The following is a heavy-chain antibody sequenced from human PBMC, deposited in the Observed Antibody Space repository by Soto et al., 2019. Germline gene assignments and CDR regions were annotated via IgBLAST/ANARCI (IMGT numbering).Heavy chain of an antibody. CDR3: ARATGYTLDY. D-gene: IGHD5-12*01. CDR1: GFTFSIYE. CDR2: TSSSGTTI. V-gene: IGHV3-48*03. J-gene: IGHJ4*02. Sequence: GGSLRLSCAASGFTFSIYEMNWVRQAPGKGLEWVSYTSSSGTTIFYADSVKGRFAISRDNAKNSLYLQMNSLRGEDTAFYYCARATGYTLDYWGQGTLVTVSS.